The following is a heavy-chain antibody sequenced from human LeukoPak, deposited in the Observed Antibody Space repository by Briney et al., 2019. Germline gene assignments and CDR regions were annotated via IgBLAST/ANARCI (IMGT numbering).Heavy chain of an antibody. J-gene: IGHJ4*02. CDR2: ISGSGNGGSI. D-gene: IGHD2/OR15-2a*01. Sequence: PGGSLRLSCSASGFVFSIYTMYWVRQAPGKGPEYVSTISGSGNGGSIYYADSVKGRFTISRDDSKSIVYLQMNGLSSEDTAVYYCVKDFGRVRGTPDSWGQGTLVTVSS. CDR1: GFVFSIYT. CDR3: VKDFGRVRGTPDS. V-gene: IGHV3-64D*06.